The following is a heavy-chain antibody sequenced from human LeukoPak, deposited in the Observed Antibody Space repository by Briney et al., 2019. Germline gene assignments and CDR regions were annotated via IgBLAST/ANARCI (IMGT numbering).Heavy chain of an antibody. CDR2: ISGSGGTT. J-gene: IGHJ6*02. V-gene: IGHV3-23*01. D-gene: IGHD3-10*01. CDR3: AKNYESGRGVPYGMDV. CDR1: GFTFSSYA. Sequence: PGGSLRLSCAASGFTFSSYAMNWVRQAPGKGLEWVSAISGSGGTTYYADSVKGRFTISRDNSKNTLYLQMSSLRDEDTAVYYCAKNYESGRGVPYGMDVWGQGTTVTVSS.